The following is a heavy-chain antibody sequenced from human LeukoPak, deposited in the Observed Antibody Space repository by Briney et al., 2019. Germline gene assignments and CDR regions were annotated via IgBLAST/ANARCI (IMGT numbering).Heavy chain of an antibody. J-gene: IGHJ5*02. CDR1: GYSFTNYW. D-gene: IGHD2-21*02. Sequence: GESLKISCKGSGYSFTNYWIGWVRQMPGKGLELMGVIYPGDSATRYSPSFQGQVAISVDKSIRTAYLQWSSLEASDIAMYYCARLPYCGGDCYPNWFDTWGQGTLVTVSS. V-gene: IGHV5-51*01. CDR2: IYPGDSAT. CDR3: ARLPYCGGDCYPNWFDT.